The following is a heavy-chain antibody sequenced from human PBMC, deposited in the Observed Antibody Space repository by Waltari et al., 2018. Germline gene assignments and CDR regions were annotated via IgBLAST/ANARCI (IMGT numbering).Heavy chain of an antibody. CDR3: ARDPPPYCGGDCYPHFDY. J-gene: IGHJ4*02. CDR1: GFTFSSYS. CDR2: ISSSSSTI. V-gene: IGHV3-48*01. Sequence: EVQLVESGGGLVQPGGSLRLSCAASGFTFSSYSMNWVHQAPGKGLEWVSYISSSSSTIYYADSVKGRFTISRDNAKNSLYLQMNSLRAEDTAVYYCARDPPPYCGGDCYPHFDYWGQGTLVTVSS. D-gene: IGHD2-21*01.